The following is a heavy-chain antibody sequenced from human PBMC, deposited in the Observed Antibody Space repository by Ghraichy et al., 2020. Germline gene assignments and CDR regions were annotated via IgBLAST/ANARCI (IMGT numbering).Heavy chain of an antibody. CDR1: GFTFSSYS. V-gene: IGHV3-48*04. CDR2: ISSSSSTI. D-gene: IGHD5-18*01. CDR3: ARDEADTAMVTSPFDY. Sequence: GESLNISCAASGFTFSSYSMNWVRQAPGKGLEWVSYISSSSSTIYYADSVKGRFTISRDNAKNSLYLQMNSLRAEDTAVYYCARDEADTAMVTSPFDYWGQGTLVTVSS. J-gene: IGHJ4*02.